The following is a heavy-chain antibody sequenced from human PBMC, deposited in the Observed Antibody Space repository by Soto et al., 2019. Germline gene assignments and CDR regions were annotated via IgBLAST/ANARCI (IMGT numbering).Heavy chain of an antibody. CDR3: PSGRAALDWFGT. CDR1: GFTFSSYS. J-gene: IGHJ5*02. Sequence: EVQLVESGGGLVQPGGSLRLSCAASGFTFSSYSMNWVRQAPGKGLEWVSYISSSSSTIYYADSVKGRFTISRDNAMNSLYLQMNILRDEDPAVYYCPSGRAALDWFGTWCQGTLVSVSS. V-gene: IGHV3-48*02. CDR2: ISSSSSTI.